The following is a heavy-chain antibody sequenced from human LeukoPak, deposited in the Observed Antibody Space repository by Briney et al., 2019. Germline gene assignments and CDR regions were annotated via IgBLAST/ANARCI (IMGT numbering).Heavy chain of an antibody. D-gene: IGHD3-10*01. J-gene: IGHJ5*02. CDR2: IYYSGST. CDR1: GGSISSYY. Sequence: SETLSLTCTVSGGSISSYYWSWIRQPPGKGLEWIGYIYYSGSTNYNPSLKSRVTISVDTSKNQFSLKLSSVTAADTAVYYCARSEGLLWLGPFDPWGQGTLVTVSS. V-gene: IGHV4-59*01. CDR3: ARSEGLLWLGPFDP.